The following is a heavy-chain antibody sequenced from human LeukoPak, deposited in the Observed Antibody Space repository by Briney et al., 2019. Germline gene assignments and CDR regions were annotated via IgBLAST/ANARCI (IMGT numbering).Heavy chain of an antibody. CDR1: GFTFSSFG. CDR3: ARELGYCSGGSCYHIWFDP. J-gene: IGHJ5*02. V-gene: IGHV3-53*01. Sequence: GGSLRLSCVASGFTFSSFGMHWVRQAPGKGLEWVSVIYSGGSTYYADSVKGRFTISRDNSKNTLYLQMNSLRAEDTAVYYCARELGYCSGGSCYHIWFDPWGQGTLVTVSS. CDR2: IYSGGST. D-gene: IGHD2-15*01.